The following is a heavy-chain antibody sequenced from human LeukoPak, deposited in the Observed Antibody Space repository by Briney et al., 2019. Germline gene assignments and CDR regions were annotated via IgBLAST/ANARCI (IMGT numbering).Heavy chain of an antibody. J-gene: IGHJ4*02. CDR2: ISSSSSTI. Sequence: GGSLRLSCAASGFTFDDYGMSWVRQAPGKGLEWVSYISSSSSTIYYADSVKGRFTISRDNAKNSLYLQLNSLRAEDTAVYYCAEGQWFYDYGGQGTGVTVSS. V-gene: IGHV3-48*01. D-gene: IGHD3-22*01. CDR1: GFTFDDYG. CDR3: AEGQWFYDY.